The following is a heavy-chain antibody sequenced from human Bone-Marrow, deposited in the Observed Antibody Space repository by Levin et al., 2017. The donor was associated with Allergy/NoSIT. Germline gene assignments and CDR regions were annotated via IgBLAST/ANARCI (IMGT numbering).Heavy chain of an antibody. D-gene: IGHD5-18*01. Sequence: SVKVSCKASGGTFSSYAISWVRQAPGQGLEWMGGIIPIFGTANYAQKFQGRVTITADKSTSTAYMELSSLRSEDTAVYYCARAYLGPVTQPYYYYYMDVWGKGTTVTVSS. CDR3: ARAYLGPVTQPYYYYYMDV. CDR1: GGTFSSYA. CDR2: IIPIFGTA. V-gene: IGHV1-69*06. J-gene: IGHJ6*03.